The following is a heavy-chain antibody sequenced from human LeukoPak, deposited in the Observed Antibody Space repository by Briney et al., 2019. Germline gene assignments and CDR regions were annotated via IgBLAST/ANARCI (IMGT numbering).Heavy chain of an antibody. J-gene: IGHJ4*02. V-gene: IGHV4-39*07. CDR2: IYYSGST. D-gene: IGHD1-14*01. CDR1: GGSISSSSYY. CDR3: ARTVPDFDY. Sequence: SETLSLTCTVSGGSISSSSYYWGWIRQPPGKGPEWIGSIYYSGSTYYNPSLKGRVAISVDTSKNQFSLKLSSVTAADTAVYYCARTVPDFDYWGQGTLVTVSS.